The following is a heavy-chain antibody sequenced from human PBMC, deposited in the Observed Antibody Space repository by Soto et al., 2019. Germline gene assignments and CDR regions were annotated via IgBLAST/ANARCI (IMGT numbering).Heavy chain of an antibody. Sequence: PSETLSLTCSVSGGSISSGYWTWIRHPPGKGLEWIGYIYLGGNYYYNPPLKSRVTISVDTSKNQFSLKLTSVTAADTAIYYCVRRHGLTIDAYYWGQGTLVTVSS. CDR3: VRRHGLTIDAYY. D-gene: IGHD3-10*01. J-gene: IGHJ4*02. CDR1: GGSISSGY. CDR2: IYLGGNY. V-gene: IGHV4-4*08.